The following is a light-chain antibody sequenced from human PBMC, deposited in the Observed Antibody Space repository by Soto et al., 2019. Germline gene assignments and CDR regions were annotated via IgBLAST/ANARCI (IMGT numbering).Light chain of an antibody. CDR3: AAWDDSLNAYV. CDR2: SNN. CDR1: SSNIGSVT. V-gene: IGLV1-44*01. Sequence: QSVLTQSPSASGTPGQRVTISCSGSSSNIGSVTVNWYQQVPGTAPKLLIHSNNQRPSGVPDRFSGSKSGTSASLAISGLHSEDEADYFCAAWDDSLNAYVFGTGTKLTVL. J-gene: IGLJ1*01.